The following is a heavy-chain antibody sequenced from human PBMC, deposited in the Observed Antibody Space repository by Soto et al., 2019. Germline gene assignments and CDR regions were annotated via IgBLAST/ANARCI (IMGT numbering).Heavy chain of an antibody. V-gene: IGHV3-23*01. CDR3: AHPRGYGVFDAYDI. Sequence: ESGGGLVQPGGSLRLSCAASGFTFSTYAMSWVRQAPGKGLEWVSALSASGGSTYYADSVKGRFTISRDNSMSALYLQMNSLRIEDTAVYYCAHPRGYGVFDAYDIWGQGTMVTVSS. D-gene: IGHD4-17*01. J-gene: IGHJ3*02. CDR2: LSASGGST. CDR1: GFTFSTYA.